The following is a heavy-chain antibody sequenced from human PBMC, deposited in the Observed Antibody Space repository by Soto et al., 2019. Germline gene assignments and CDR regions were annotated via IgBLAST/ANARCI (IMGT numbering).Heavy chain of an antibody. J-gene: IGHJ3*02. CDR1: GFSLSTSRVG. CDR2: IYWDDDR. V-gene: IGHV2-5*02. D-gene: IGHD3-16*01. CDR3: AHIMITWGGVSALDAFDM. Sequence: SGPTLVNPTQTLTLTCSFSGFSLSTSRVGVAWIRQPPGKALEWLAIIYWDDDRRYSPSLKTRLAITKDTSKNQVVLTMTNLDPGDTATYYCAHIMITWGGVSALDAFDMWGQGTTVTVSS.